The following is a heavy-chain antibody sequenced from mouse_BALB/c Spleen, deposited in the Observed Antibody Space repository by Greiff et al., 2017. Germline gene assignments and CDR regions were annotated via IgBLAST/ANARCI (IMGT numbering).Heavy chain of an antibody. V-gene: IGHV1-9*01. CDR3: ARKLGRYAMDY. D-gene: IGHD4-1*01. J-gene: IGHJ4*01. CDR2: ILPGSGST. CDR1: GYTFSSYW. Sequence: QVQLQQSGAELMKPGASVKISCKATGYTFSSYWIEWVKQRPGHGLEWIGEILPGSGSTNYNEKFKGKATFTADTSSNTAYMQLSSLTSEDSAVYYYARKLGRYAMDYWGQGTSVTGSS.